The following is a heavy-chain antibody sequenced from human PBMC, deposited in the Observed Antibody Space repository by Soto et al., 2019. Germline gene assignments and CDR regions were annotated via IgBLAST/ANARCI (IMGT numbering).Heavy chain of an antibody. CDR2: IKSKTDGGTT. V-gene: IGHV3-15*01. Sequence: PGGSLRLSCAASGFTFSNAWMSWVRQAPGKGLEWVGRIKSKTDGGTTEYAAPVKGRFTISRDDSKNTLYLQMNSLKTEDTAVYYCTTGRYDFWSGYYIEFAYWGQGTLVTVSS. J-gene: IGHJ4*02. CDR1: GFTFSNAW. CDR3: TTGRYDFWSGYYIEFAY. D-gene: IGHD3-3*01.